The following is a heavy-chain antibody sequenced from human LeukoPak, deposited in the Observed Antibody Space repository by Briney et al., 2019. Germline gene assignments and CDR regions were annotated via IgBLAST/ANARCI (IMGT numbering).Heavy chain of an antibody. D-gene: IGHD2-21*02. CDR1: GGSFSGYY. V-gene: IGHV4-34*01. CDR3: ARLDCGGDCFSDY. CDR2: INHGGST. Sequence: SECLSLTCAVSGGSFSGYYWSWIRQPPGKGLEWSGEINHGGSTNYTPSLKGRVTISVDTSKNQFSLNLSSVTAADTAVYYCARLDCGGDCFSDYWGQGNLVPVS. J-gene: IGHJ4*02.